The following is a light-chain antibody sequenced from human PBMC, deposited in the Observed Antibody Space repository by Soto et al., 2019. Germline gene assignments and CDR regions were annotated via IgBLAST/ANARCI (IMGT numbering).Light chain of an antibody. J-gene: IGLJ2*01. Sequence: QSVLTQPPSVSGAPGQRVTISCTGTSSNIGAGYDVHWYQHLPGTAPKLLIYGNSNRPSGVPDRFSASKSDTSASLAITGLQAEDEADYYCQSYDSSLSGVVFGGGTKVTVL. V-gene: IGLV1-40*01. CDR2: GNS. CDR1: SSNIGAGYD. CDR3: QSYDSSLSGVV.